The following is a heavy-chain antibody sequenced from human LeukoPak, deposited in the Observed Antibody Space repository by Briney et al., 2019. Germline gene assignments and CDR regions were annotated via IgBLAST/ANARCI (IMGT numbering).Heavy chain of an antibody. CDR2: IYYSGST. CDR3: ARVFGGWYYFDY. J-gene: IGHJ4*02. Sequence: PSETLSLTCTVSGGSISSSSYYWGWIRQPPGKGLEWIGSIYYSGSTYYNPSLKSRVTISVDTSKNQFSLKLSSVTAADTAVYYCARVFGGWYYFDYWGQGTLVTVSS. D-gene: IGHD6-19*01. CDR1: GGSISSSSYY. V-gene: IGHV4-39*07.